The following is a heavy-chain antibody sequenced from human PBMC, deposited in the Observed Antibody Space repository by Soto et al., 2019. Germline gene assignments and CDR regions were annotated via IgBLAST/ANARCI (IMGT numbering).Heavy chain of an antibody. J-gene: IGHJ5*02. CDR3: SSDASAGIDT. Sequence: PGGSLRLSCAASGFTLSNVWMTWVRRAPGKGLEWVGRIKSEIEGGTTDYAAPVKGRFTISRDDSSNALYLQMKRLKSEDRAVYYCSSDASAGIDTWGQGTQVTVSS. V-gene: IGHV3-15*01. D-gene: IGHD2-2*01. CDR1: GFTLSNVW. CDR2: IKSEIEGGTT.